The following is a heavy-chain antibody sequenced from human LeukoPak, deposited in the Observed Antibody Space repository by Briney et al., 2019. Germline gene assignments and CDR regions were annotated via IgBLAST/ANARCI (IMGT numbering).Heavy chain of an antibody. J-gene: IGHJ3*02. D-gene: IGHD6-13*01. V-gene: IGHV4-39*07. CDR3: ARRSSSWIRRGAFDI. Sequence: SETLSLTCTVSGGSISSTSLYWGWIRQPPGKGLEWIGSISYSVGTYYNPSLKSRVTISVDTSKNQFSLKLSSVTAADTAVYYCARRSSSWIRRGAFDIWGQGTMVTVSS. CDR2: ISYSVGT. CDR1: GGSISSTSLY.